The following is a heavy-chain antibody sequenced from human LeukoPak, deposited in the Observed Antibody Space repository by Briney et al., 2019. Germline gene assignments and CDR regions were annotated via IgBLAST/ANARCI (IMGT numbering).Heavy chain of an antibody. V-gene: IGHV4-39*01. J-gene: IGHJ4*02. CDR3: VRHDGRSGGTMGALDS. CDR2: IYYSRTT. D-gene: IGHD4-23*01. CDR1: GGSISSGSHH. Sequence: SETLSLTCTVSGGSISSGSHHWGWFHQSPGKGLEWIGSIYYSRTTYYNPSLNSRVTISVVTSKNQFSLQLNSVTAADTAVYYCVRHDGRSGGTMGALDSWGQGSLVTFSS.